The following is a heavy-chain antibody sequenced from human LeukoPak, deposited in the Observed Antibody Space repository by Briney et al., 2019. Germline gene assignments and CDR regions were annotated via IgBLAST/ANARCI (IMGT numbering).Heavy chain of an antibody. CDR2: INTGNGNT. V-gene: IGHV1-3*04. D-gene: IGHD3-22*01. CDR1: GYTFTNYG. J-gene: IGHJ1*01. Sequence: EASVKVSCKTSGYTFTNYGMHWVRQAPRQSLEWMGWINTGNGNTKPSQKFQDRVTLTRDTSASTAYMELNSLSSEDTAVYYCARVPLHDASGRYYPHRGQGTLVTVSS. CDR3: ARVPLHDASGRYYPH.